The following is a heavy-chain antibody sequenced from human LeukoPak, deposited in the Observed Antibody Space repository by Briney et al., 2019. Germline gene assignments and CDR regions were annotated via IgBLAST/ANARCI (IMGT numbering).Heavy chain of an antibody. CDR3: ARDRSSSWFYYYYMDV. J-gene: IGHJ6*03. V-gene: IGHV3-48*03. CDR1: GFTFSSYE. Sequence: GGSLRLSCAASGFTFSSYEMNWVRQAPGKGLEWVSYISSSGSAIYYADSVKGRFTISRDNAKNSLYLQMNSLRAEDTAVYYCARDRSSSWFYYYYMDVWGKGTTVTVSS. CDR2: ISSSGSAI. D-gene: IGHD6-13*01.